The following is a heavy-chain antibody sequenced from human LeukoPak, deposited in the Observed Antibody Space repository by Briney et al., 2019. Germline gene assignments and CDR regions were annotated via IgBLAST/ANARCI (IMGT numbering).Heavy chain of an antibody. Sequence: GGSLRLSCAVSGITLSNYGMSWVRQAPGKGLEWVAGISDSGGRTNYADSVKGRFAISRDNPRNTLYLQMNSLRTEDTAVYFCAKRGVVIRVILVGFHKEAYYFDSWGQGALVTVSS. CDR3: AKRGVVIRVILVGFHKEAYYFDS. CDR2: ISDSGGRT. CDR1: GITLSNYG. D-gene: IGHD3-22*01. V-gene: IGHV3-23*01. J-gene: IGHJ4*02.